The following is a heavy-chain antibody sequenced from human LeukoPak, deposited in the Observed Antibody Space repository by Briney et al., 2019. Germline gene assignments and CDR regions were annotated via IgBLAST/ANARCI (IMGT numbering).Heavy chain of an antibody. CDR3: VKDVGGSYAFDY. D-gene: IGHD1-26*01. V-gene: IGHV3-64D*09. Sequence: PGGSLRLSCSASGFTFSRYAMHWVRQAPGKGLEYVSGINDNGGGTHYGDSVKGRFSISRDNSKNTLHLQMSTLRAEDTALYYCVKDVGGSYAFDYWAQGMLVTVAS. J-gene: IGHJ4*02. CDR1: GFTFSRYA. CDR2: INDNGGGT.